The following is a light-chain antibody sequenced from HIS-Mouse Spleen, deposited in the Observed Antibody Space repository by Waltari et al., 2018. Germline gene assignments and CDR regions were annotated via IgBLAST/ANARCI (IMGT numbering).Light chain of an antibody. J-gene: IGLJ2*01. CDR1: SSDVGGYNY. CDR2: DVN. Sequence: QSALTQPASVSGSPGQSITISCTGTSSDVGGYNYVSWYQQHPGKAPKLMIYDVNNRPSGGSNRFSGSKSGNTASLTISGLQAEDEADYYCSSYTSSSFNVVFGGGTKLTVL. V-gene: IGLV2-14*03. CDR3: SSYTSSSFNVV.